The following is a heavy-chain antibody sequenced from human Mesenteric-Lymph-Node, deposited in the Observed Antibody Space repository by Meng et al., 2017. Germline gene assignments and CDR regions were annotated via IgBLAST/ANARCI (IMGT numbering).Heavy chain of an antibody. D-gene: IGHD2-2*01. CDR2: INPNRGGT. Sequence: ASVKVSFKASGYTFTGYYMHWVRQATGQGREWMGRINPNRGGTNYAQKFQGRVTMTRDTSVSTAYMELSRLRSDDTAVYYCARDSIVVVPADPSPYYYYYYGMDVWGQGTTVTVSS. V-gene: IGHV1-2*06. CDR1: GYTFTGYY. J-gene: IGHJ6*02. CDR3: ARDSIVVVPADPSPYYYYYYGMDV.